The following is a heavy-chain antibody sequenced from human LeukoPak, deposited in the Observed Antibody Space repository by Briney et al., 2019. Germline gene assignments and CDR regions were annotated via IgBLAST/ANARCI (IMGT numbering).Heavy chain of an antibody. Sequence: GGSLRLSCAASGFTVSSNEMSWVRQAPGKGLEWVSYTSSSGSTIYYADSVKGRFTISRDNAKNSLYLQMNSLRVEDTAVYYCARDGGEWELDYWGQGTLVTVSS. V-gene: IGHV3-48*03. CDR3: ARDGGEWELDY. D-gene: IGHD1-26*01. CDR2: TSSSGSTI. J-gene: IGHJ4*02. CDR1: GFTVSSNE.